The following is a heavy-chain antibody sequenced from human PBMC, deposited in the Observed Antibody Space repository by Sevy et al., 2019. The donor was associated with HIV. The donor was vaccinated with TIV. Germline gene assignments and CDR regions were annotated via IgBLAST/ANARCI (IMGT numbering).Heavy chain of an antibody. D-gene: IGHD4-17*01. V-gene: IGHV3-30-3*01. CDR1: GFIFRNYA. CDR3: ARGNSPSVTTAPMYYYYGLDV. Sequence: GGSLRLSCVASGFIFRNYAMHWVRQAPGKGLEWVAIISYDGSNKHYADSVKGRFTISRDNSKNTLNLQMNSLRPDDTALYYCARGNSPSVTTAPMYYYYGLDVWGQGTAVTVSS. J-gene: IGHJ6*02. CDR2: ISYDGSNK.